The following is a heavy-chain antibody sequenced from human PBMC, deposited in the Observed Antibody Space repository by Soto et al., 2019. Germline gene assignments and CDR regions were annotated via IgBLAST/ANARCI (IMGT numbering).Heavy chain of an antibody. D-gene: IGHD1-20*01. J-gene: IGHJ3*02. CDR1: GFSFSKAW. V-gene: IGHV3-15*02. Sequence: EVQLVESGGALVKPGGSLRLSCAASGFSFSKAWMNWVRQAPGKGLEWVGRLKSKNDGGTTDYAAPVNGRFTISRDDSEDTLYLQMNSLKIEDTAVYYCTAVVNNRYGYNTFEIWGQGTMDTVSS. CDR3: TAVVNNRYGYNTFEI. CDR2: LKSKNDGGTT.